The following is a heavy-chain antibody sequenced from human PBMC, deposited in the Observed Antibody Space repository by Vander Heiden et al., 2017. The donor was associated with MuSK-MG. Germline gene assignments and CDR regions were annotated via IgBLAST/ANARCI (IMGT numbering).Heavy chain of an antibody. Sequence: QVQLVESGGGVVQPGRSLRLSCAASGFTFSSYGMHWVRQAPGKGLEWVAVICYDGSNKYYADSVKGRFTISRDNSKNTLYLQMNSLRAEETAVYYCARDGTSSSSVSDYWGQGTLVTVSS. CDR2: ICYDGSNK. J-gene: IGHJ4*02. V-gene: IGHV3-33*01. CDR3: ARDGTSSSSVSDY. CDR1: GFTFSSYG. D-gene: IGHD6-6*01.